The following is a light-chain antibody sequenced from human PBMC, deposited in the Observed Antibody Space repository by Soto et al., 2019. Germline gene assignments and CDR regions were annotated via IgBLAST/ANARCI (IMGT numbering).Light chain of an antibody. CDR2: GAS. V-gene: IGKV3-20*01. Sequence: EIVLTQSPRTLSLSPGERATLSCRASQSVTSRYLVWYQKKPGQAPTLLMYGASTRATGIPDRFGGSGSGTDFTLTISRLDPEDFAVYYCQQYGSSSWTFGQGTKVDIK. CDR1: QSVTSRY. CDR3: QQYGSSSWT. J-gene: IGKJ1*01.